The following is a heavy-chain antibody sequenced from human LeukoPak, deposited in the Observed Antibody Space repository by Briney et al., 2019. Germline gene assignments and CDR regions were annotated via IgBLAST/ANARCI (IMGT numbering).Heavy chain of an antibody. J-gene: IGHJ6*02. CDR2: INHNGNVN. CDR3: ARVTMPYYYYGMDV. CDR1: GFTFSSYW. V-gene: IGHV3-7*01. Sequence: GGSLRLSCAASGFTFSSYWMNWARQAPGKGLEWVASINHNGNVNYYVDSVKGRFTISRDNSKNTLYLQMNSLRAEDTAVYYCARVTMPYYYYGMDVWGQGTTVTVSS. D-gene: IGHD2-2*01.